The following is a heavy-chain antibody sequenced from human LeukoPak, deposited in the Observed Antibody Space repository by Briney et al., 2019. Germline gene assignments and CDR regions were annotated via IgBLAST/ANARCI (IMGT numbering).Heavy chain of an antibody. CDR3: ASSYYYVFDY. D-gene: IGHD3-10*02. CDR2: IYYSGST. J-gene: IGHJ4*02. Sequence: PSETLSLTCTVSRGSISNADYYCSWIRQHPGKGLEWIGYIYYSGSTYYNPSLKSRVTISVDTSKNQFSLKLSSVTAADTAVYYCASSYYYVFDYWGQGTLVSVSS. V-gene: IGHV4-31*03. CDR1: RGSISNADYY.